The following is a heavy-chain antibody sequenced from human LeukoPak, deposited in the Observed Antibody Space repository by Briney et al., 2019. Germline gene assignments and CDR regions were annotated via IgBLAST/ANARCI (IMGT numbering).Heavy chain of an antibody. CDR1: GYSISSGSYY. Sequence: SETLSLTCAVSGYSISSGSYYWSWIRQPAGKGLEWIGRIYTSGSTNYNPSLKSRVTISVDTSKNQFSLKLSSVTAADTAVYYCARAGAYSYGSEYYFDYWGQGTLVTASS. J-gene: IGHJ4*02. CDR3: ARAGAYSYGSEYYFDY. CDR2: IYTSGST. V-gene: IGHV4-61*02. D-gene: IGHD5-18*01.